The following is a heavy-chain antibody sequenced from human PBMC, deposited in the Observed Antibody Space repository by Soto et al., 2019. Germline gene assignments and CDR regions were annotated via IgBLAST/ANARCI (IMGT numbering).Heavy chain of an antibody. V-gene: IGHV3-23*01. CDR1: GFTFSSYA. CDR3: AKVRGRGYCISTSCYLGY. CDR2: ISGSGGST. D-gene: IGHD2-2*01. Sequence: GGSLRLSCAASGFTFSSYAMSWVRQAPGKGLEWVSAISGSGGSTYYADSVKGRFTISRDNSKNTLYLQMNSLRAEDTAVYYCAKVRGRGYCISTSCYLGYWGQGTLVTVSS. J-gene: IGHJ4*02.